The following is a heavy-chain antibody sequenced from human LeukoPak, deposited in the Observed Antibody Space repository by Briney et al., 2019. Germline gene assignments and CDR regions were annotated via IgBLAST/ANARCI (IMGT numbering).Heavy chain of an antibody. CDR2: IRYDGSNK. Sequence: GGSLRLSCAASGFTFSSYGMHWVRQAPGKGLEWVAFIRYDGSNKYYADSVKGRFTISRDNSKNTLYLQMNSLRAEDTAVYYCARDRAATRVYYYYGMDVWGQGTTVTVS. J-gene: IGHJ6*02. CDR3: ARDRAATRVYYYYGMDV. V-gene: IGHV3-30*02. CDR1: GFTFSSYG. D-gene: IGHD5-24*01.